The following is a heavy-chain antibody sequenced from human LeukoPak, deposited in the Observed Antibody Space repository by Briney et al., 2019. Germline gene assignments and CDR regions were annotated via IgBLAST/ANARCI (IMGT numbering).Heavy chain of an antibody. V-gene: IGHV4-4*07. Sequence: PSETLSLTCTVSGGSISSYYWSWIRQPAGKGLKWIGRIYAGGNTNYNPSLNSRVSMSLDTSKNQFSLKLNSVTAADTAAYYCARLTGINAFDIWGQGTMVTVSS. D-gene: IGHD3-10*01. CDR2: IYAGGNT. CDR3: ARLTGINAFDI. J-gene: IGHJ3*02. CDR1: GGSISSYY.